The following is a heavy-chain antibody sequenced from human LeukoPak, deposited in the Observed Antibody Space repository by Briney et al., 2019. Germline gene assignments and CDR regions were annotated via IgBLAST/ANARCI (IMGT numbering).Heavy chain of an antibody. J-gene: IGHJ6*03. CDR2: ISYDGSNK. CDR1: GFTFSSYA. Sequence: GGSLRLSCAASGFTFSSYAMHWVRQAPGKGLEWVAVISYDGSNKYYADSVKGRFTISRDNSKNTLYMQMNSLRAEDTAVYYCARDSRHYSNLTTWLYYYYMDVWGKGTTVTVSS. D-gene: IGHD4-11*01. V-gene: IGHV3-30-3*01. CDR3: ARDSRHYSNLTTWLYYYYMDV.